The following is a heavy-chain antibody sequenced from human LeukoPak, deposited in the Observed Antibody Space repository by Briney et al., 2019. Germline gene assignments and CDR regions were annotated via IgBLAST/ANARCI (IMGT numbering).Heavy chain of an antibody. D-gene: IGHD4-17*01. V-gene: IGHV4-59*01. CDR3: AKQTTVTSYYYYGMDV. CDR1: GGSISSYY. CDR2: IYYSGST. Sequence: SETLSLTCTVSGGSISSYYWSWIRRPPGKGLEWIGYIYYSGSTNYNPSLKSRVTISVDTSKNQFSLKLSSVTAADTAVYYCAKQTTVTSYYYYGMDVWGQGTTVTVSS. J-gene: IGHJ6*02.